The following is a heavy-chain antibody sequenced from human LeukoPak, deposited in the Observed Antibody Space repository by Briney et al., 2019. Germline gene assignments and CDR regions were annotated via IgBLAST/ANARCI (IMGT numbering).Heavy chain of an antibody. J-gene: IGHJ4*02. Sequence: ASVKVSCKASGYTFTGYYMHWVRQAPGQGLEWMGWINPNSGGTNYAQKFQGRVAMTRDTSISTAYMELSRLRSDDTAVYYCAIGRYCTNGVCSYLLAYWGQGTLVTVSS. D-gene: IGHD2-8*01. V-gene: IGHV1-2*02. CDR3: AIGRYCTNGVCSYLLAY. CDR2: INPNSGGT. CDR1: GYTFTGYY.